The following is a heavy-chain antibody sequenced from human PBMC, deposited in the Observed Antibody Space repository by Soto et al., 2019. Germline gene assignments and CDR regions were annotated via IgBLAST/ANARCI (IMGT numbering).Heavy chain of an antibody. Sequence: SETLSLTCAVYGGSFSGYYWSWIRQPPGKGLEWIGEINHSGSTNYNPSLKSRVTISVDTSKNQFSLKLSSVTAADTAVYYCASKPPSGWFDPWGQGTLVTVS. V-gene: IGHV4-34*01. D-gene: IGHD2-15*01. CDR3: ASKPPSGWFDP. CDR2: INHSGST. CDR1: GGSFSGYY. J-gene: IGHJ5*02.